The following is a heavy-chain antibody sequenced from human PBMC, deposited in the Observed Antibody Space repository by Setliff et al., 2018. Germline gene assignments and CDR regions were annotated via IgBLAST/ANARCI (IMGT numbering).Heavy chain of an antibody. J-gene: IGHJ6*03. V-gene: IGHV1-69*10. CDR3: ARGPSPTVTPSRLIYFYHMDV. CDR1: GDPFNAYG. CDR2: IIPVLGMT. D-gene: IGHD4-17*01. Sequence: SVKVSCKASGDPFNAYGVSWVRQAPGQGLEWMGAIIPVLGMTDYAQKFQGRLTITADQSPTTVYMELSSLRFDDTALYYCARGPSPTVTPSRLIYFYHMDVWGTGTTVTV.